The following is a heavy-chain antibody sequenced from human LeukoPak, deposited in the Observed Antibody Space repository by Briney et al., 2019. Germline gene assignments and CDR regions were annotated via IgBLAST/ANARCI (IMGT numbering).Heavy chain of an antibody. V-gene: IGHV4-38-2*02. D-gene: IGHD6-19*01. J-gene: IGHJ4*02. CDR3: AREKDSSGWYSDY. CDR2: IYHSGST. CDR1: GYSISSGYY. Sequence: ASETLSLTCTVSGYSISSGYYWGWIRQPPGKGLEWIGSIYHSGSTYYNPSLKSRVTISVDTSKNQFSLKLSSVTAADTAVYYCAREKDSSGWYSDYWGQGTLVTVSS.